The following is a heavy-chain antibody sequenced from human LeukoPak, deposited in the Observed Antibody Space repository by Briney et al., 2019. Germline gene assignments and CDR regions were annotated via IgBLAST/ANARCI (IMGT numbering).Heavy chain of an antibody. CDR1: GFTFSSYA. CDR3: AREGWLQHNLNAFDI. V-gene: IGHV3-30-3*01. J-gene: IGHJ3*02. Sequence: PGRSLRLPCAASGFTFSSYAMHWVRQAPGKGLEWVAVISYDGSNKYYADSVKGRFTISRDNSKNTLYLQMNSLRAEDTAVYYCAREGWLQHNLNAFDIWGQGTMVTVSS. D-gene: IGHD5-24*01. CDR2: ISYDGSNK.